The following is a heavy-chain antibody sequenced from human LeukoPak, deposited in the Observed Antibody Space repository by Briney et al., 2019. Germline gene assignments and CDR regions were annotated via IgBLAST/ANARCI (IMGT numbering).Heavy chain of an antibody. V-gene: IGHV1-2*02. CDR2: INPNSGGT. D-gene: IGHD4-17*01. Sequence: GASVKVSCKASGYTFTGHYMHWVRQAPGQGLEWMGWINPNSGGTNYAQKFQGRVTMTRDTSISTAYMEPSRLRSDDTAVYYCARASPIYGDYGDWGQGTLVTVSS. J-gene: IGHJ4*02. CDR1: GYTFTGHY. CDR3: ARASPIYGDYGD.